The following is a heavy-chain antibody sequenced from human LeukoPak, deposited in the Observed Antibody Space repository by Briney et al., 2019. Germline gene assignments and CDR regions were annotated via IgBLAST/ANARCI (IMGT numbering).Heavy chain of an antibody. CDR1: GFTLSTDS. J-gene: IGHJ4*02. D-gene: IGHD2-15*01. V-gene: IGHV3-48*01. CDR3: VRDNPRCCGVVPVDIDDF. CDR2: ISYDSAIK. Sequence: GGSLRLSCAASGFTLSTDSMNWVRQAPGKGLEWISYISYDSAIKYYADSVRGRFTISRDNAKNSLSLQMHSLRAEDTAVYYCVRDNPRCCGVVPVDIDDFWGQGTLVTVSS.